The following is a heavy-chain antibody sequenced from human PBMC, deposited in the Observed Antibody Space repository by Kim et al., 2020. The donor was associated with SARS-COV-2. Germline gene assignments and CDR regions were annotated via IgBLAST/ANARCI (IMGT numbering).Heavy chain of an antibody. V-gene: IGHV3-49*02. CDR3: TRARYDFWSGVDI. Sequence: YAASVKGRFTISRDDSKTIAYLQMNSLKTEDTAVYYCTRARYDFWSGVDIWGQGTMVTVSS. D-gene: IGHD3-3*01. J-gene: IGHJ3*02.